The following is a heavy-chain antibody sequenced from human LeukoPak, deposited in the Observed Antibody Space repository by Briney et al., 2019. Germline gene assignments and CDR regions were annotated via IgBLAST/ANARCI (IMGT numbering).Heavy chain of an antibody. CDR3: ARLCSSTSCSILDAFDI. CDR2: INHSGSS. V-gene: IGHV4-34*01. Sequence: PSETLSVTCAVYGGSFSGYYWSWIRQSPGRGLEWIGEINHSGSSNYNPSLKSRVTISIDTSKNQFSLKLSSVTAADTAVYYCARLCSSTSCSILDAFDIWGQGTMVTASS. J-gene: IGHJ3*02. D-gene: IGHD2-2*01. CDR1: GGSFSGYY.